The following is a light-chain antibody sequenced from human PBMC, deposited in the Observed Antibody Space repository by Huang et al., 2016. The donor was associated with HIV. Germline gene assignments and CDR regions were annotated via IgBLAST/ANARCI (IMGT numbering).Light chain of an antibody. CDR1: QSVSSK. V-gene: IGKV3-15*01. Sequence: EIVMTQSPVTLSVSPGERAALSCRASQSVSSKLAWYQQKPGQAPRLLIYGAFNRATGIPARFNGSGSGTDFTLTISSLQSEDFAVYYCQQYNNWPRNTFGQGTKLEIK. CDR3: QQYNNWPRNT. J-gene: IGKJ2*01. CDR2: GAF.